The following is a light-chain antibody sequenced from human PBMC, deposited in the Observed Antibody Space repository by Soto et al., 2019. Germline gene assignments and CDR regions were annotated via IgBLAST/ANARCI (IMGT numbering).Light chain of an antibody. CDR2: VDI. J-gene: IGLJ2*01. CDR3: QSSGTSLCAWV. V-gene: IGLV1-40*01. Sequence: QSVLTQPPSVSGAPGQRVAISCTGTSSNIGSGYDVHWYQQLPGTAPKLLIIVDINRPSGVPDRFSGSKSGTSASLAITGRQAEDDAYYYYQSSGTSLCAWVFGGGTKLTVL. CDR1: SSNIGSGYD.